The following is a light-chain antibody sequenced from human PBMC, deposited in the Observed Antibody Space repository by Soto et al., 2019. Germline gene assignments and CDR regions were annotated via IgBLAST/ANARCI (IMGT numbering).Light chain of an antibody. J-gene: IGLJ1*01. Sequence: QLVLTQPPSVSGAPGQRVTIYCTGSSSNIGAGYDVHWYQQLPGTAPKLLIYGNSNRPSGVPDRFSGSKSGTSASLAITGLQADDEADYYCQSYDSSLSALYFFGTGTKLTVL. CDR3: QSYDSSLSALYF. CDR1: SSNIGAGYD. CDR2: GNS. V-gene: IGLV1-40*01.